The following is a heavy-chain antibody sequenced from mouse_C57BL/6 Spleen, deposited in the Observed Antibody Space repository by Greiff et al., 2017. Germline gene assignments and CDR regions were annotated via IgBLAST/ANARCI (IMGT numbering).Heavy chain of an antibody. CDR3: ARDRCFPHLDY. V-gene: IGHV5-16*01. J-gene: IGHJ2*02. Sequence: EVKVVESEGGLVQPGSSMKLSCTASGFTFSDYYMAWVRQVPEKGLEWVANINYDGSSTYYLDALKSRFIISRDNAKNILYLQMSSLKSEDTATYYCARDRCFPHLDYWGQGTSLTVSS. CDR2: INYDGSST. CDR1: GFTFSDYY.